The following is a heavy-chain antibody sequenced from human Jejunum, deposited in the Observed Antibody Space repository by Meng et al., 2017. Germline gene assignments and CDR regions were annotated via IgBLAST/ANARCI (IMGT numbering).Heavy chain of an antibody. Sequence: GGSLRLSCGASGFSFSTYHMHWVRQAPGKGLVWVARISRDGIHTYYADSVKGRFTISRDNAKDTLYLEMNSLRAEDTAVYYCTRETNDGGSWSDSWGQGTLVTVSS. CDR2: ISRDGIHT. CDR1: GFSFSTYH. CDR3: TRETNDGGSWSDS. V-gene: IGHV3-74*01. J-gene: IGHJ5*01. D-gene: IGHD3-3*01.